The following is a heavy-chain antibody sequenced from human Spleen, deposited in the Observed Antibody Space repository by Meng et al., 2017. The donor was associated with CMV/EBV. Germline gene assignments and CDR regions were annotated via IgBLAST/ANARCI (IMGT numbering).Heavy chain of an antibody. J-gene: IGHJ3*01. D-gene: IGHD3-3*01. CDR3: ARDTKTGLTIFGAFDV. CDR1: PGFTLSGYS. CDR2: ISYDGSTE. Sequence: GGSLRLSCVASPGFTLSGYSMHWVRQAPGKGLEWVALISYDGSTEYYADSVRGRFSISRDNSKKTLYVHMNSLRAEDTAMYYCARDTKTGLTIFGAFDVWGQGTMVSVSS. V-gene: IGHV3-30*04.